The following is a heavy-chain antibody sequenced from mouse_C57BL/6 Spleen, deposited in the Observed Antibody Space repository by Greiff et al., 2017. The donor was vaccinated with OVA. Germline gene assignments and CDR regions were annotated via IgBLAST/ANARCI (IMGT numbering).Heavy chain of an antibody. D-gene: IGHD2-2*01. Sequence: QVQLQQSGAELMKPGASVKISCKATGYTFSSYWIEWVKQRPGHGLEWIGEILPGSGGTNNNEKFKGKATFTADTSSNTAYMQLSSLTSEYSAVYYSASRDYYGYDGYFDVWGEGTTVTVSS. CDR3: ASRDYYGYDGYFDV. CDR2: ILPGSGGT. CDR1: GYTFSSYW. J-gene: IGHJ1*01. V-gene: IGHV1-9*01.